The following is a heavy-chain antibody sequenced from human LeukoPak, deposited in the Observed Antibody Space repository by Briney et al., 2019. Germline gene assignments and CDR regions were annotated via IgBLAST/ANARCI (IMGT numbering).Heavy chain of an antibody. CDR3: ARAPRTDYYGSGSYFAFDY. Sequence: PSETLSLTCTVSGGSISSYYWSCIRQPPGKGLEWIGEINHSGSTNYNPSLKSRVTMSVDTSKNQFSLKLSSVTAADTAVYYCARAPRTDYYGSGSYFAFDYWGQGTLVTASS. D-gene: IGHD3-10*01. V-gene: IGHV4-34*01. CDR2: INHSGST. J-gene: IGHJ4*02. CDR1: GGSISSYY.